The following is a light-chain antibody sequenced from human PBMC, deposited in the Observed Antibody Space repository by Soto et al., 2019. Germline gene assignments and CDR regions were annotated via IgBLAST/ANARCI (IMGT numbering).Light chain of an antibody. CDR3: QQCDTSPWA. J-gene: IGKJ1*01. Sequence: EIVVTQSPGTLSLSPGERATLSCRASQSVSSTYLAWYQQKPGQAPRVLNYGASSRATGIPDRFSGSGSGTDFTLTISRLEPEDFAVYYCQQCDTSPWAFGQGTKVEIK. CDR1: QSVSSTY. CDR2: GAS. V-gene: IGKV3-20*01.